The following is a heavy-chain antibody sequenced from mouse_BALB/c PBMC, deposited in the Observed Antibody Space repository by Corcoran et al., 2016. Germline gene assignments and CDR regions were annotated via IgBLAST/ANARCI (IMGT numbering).Heavy chain of an antibody. D-gene: IGHD2-4*01. V-gene: IGHV1-26*01. CDR2: INPYNGAT. J-gene: IGHJ1*01. CDR3: ARDYDYWYFDV. CDR1: GYSFTDYY. Sequence: EVQLQQSGPELVKPGASVKISCKASGYSFTDYYMPWVKQSHVKSLEWIGRINPYNGATSYNQNFKDKASLTVDKSSSTDYMELQILTSGDSAVYYCARDYDYWYFDVWGAGTTVTVSS.